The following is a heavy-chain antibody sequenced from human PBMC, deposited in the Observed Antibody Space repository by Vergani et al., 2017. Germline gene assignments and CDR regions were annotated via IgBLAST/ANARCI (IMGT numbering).Heavy chain of an antibody. D-gene: IGHD6-19*01. V-gene: IGHV7-4-1*02. CDR1: GYTLSRYS. CDR2: INTNTGNP. J-gene: IGHJ3*02. CDR3: AKVGRSEVAGTFGAFDS. Sequence: QVQLVQSGSELKKPGASVKVSCKASGYTLSRYSIYWVRQAPGQGLEWMGWINTNTGNPAYAQGFRGRFVFSLDTSVNTAYLQINNLKSDDTAVYYCAKVGRSEVAGTFGAFDSWGQGTMVTVSS.